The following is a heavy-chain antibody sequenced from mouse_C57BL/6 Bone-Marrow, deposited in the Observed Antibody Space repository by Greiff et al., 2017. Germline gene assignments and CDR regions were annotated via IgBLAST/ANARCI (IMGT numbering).Heavy chain of an antibody. J-gene: IGHJ3*01. D-gene: IGHD1-1*01. V-gene: IGHV1-64*01. Sequence: VQLQQPGAELVKPGASVKLSCKASGYTFTSYWMHWVKQRPGQGLEWIGMIHPNSGSTNYNEKFKSKATLTVDKSSSTAYMQHSSLTTEDSAVYYWASPKFYYGAYWGQGTLVTVSA. CDR1: GYTFTSYW. CDR2: IHPNSGST. CDR3: ASPKFYYGAY.